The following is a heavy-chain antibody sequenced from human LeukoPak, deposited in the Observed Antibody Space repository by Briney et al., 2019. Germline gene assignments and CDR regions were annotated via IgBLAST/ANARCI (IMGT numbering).Heavy chain of an antibody. CDR1: GFTFSSYW. CDR3: AKRGFSGYYFHY. CDR2: IKSDGST. Sequence: GGSLRLSCVASGFTFSSYWMHWVRQAPGKGLVWVSRIKSDGSTNYADSVKGRFTISRDNSKNTIYLQMNSLRAEDTAVYYCAKRGFSGYYFHYWGQGTLVSVSS. D-gene: IGHD3-22*01. J-gene: IGHJ4*02. V-gene: IGHV3-74*01.